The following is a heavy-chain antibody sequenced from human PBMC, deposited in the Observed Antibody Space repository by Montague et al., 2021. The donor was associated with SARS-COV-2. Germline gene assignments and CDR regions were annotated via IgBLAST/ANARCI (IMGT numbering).Heavy chain of an antibody. CDR1: GDSISTDNW. J-gene: IGHJ4*02. CDR2: IYYSGSS. V-gene: IGHV4/OR15-8*01. CDR3: ASQSGSCYNYFDL. Sequence: SETLSLTCVVSGDSISTDNWWTWVRLPPGKGLEFIGYIYYSGSSFYNPSLKGRLTISVDTSKNRFSLRLSSATAADTAIYFCASQSGSCYNYFDLWGQGTLVTVSS. D-gene: IGHD1-26*01.